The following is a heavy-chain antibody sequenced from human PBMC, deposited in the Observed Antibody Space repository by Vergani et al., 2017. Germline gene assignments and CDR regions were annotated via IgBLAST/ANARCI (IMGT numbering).Heavy chain of an antibody. CDR1: GFTFSTYA. CDR2: IGSSGPYI. V-gene: IGHV3-21*06. Sequence: EVQLLESGGGLVQPGGSRRLSCAASGFTFSTYAMTWVRQAPGKGLEWVAFIGSSGPYINYADSVKGRFIISRDNANNSLFLQLRSLRAEDAAVYYCARDCTSGGCPDNYGMGVWGQGATVTVSS. D-gene: IGHD2-8*01. J-gene: IGHJ6*02. CDR3: ARDCTSGGCPDNYGMGV.